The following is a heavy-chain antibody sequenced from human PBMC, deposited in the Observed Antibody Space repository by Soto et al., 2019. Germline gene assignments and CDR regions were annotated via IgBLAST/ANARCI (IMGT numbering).Heavy chain of an antibody. CDR3: AKDGDSSRYYSPHYFDY. D-gene: IGHD3-22*01. J-gene: IGHJ4*02. V-gene: IGHV3-23*01. CDR1: GFTFSSYA. CDR2: ISGSGGST. Sequence: GGSLRLSCAASGFTFSSYAMSWVRQAPGKGLEWVSAISGSGGSTYYADSVKGRFTISRDNSKNTLYLQMNSLRAEDTAVYYCAKDGDSSRYYSPHYFDYWGQGTLVTVSS.